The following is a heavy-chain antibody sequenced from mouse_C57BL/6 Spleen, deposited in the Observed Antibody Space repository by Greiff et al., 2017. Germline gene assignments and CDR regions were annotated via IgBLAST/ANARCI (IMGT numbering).Heavy chain of an antibody. CDR2: IDPETGGT. Sequence: VQLQQSGAELVRPGASVTLSCKASGYTFTDYEMHWVKQTPVHGLEWIGAIDPETGGTAYNQKVKGKAILTADKSSSTAYMELRSLTSEDSAVYYCTRSDYGIYAMDYWGQGTSVTVSS. CDR1: GYTFTDYE. CDR3: TRSDYGIYAMDY. V-gene: IGHV1-15*01. J-gene: IGHJ4*01. D-gene: IGHD1-1*01.